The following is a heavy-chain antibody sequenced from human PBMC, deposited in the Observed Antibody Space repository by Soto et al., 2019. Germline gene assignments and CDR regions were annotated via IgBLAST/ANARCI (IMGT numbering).Heavy chain of an antibody. CDR3: ARDFEY. Sequence: GGSLRLSCAASGFTFSNYAMHWVRRPPGKGLEWVAAIPYDGSNKYHADSVKGRFAISRDNSKNTLYLQLNSLGPEDTAVYYCARDFEYWGQGTLVTVSS. CDR2: IPYDGSNK. CDR1: GFTFSNYA. V-gene: IGHV3-30*03. J-gene: IGHJ4*02.